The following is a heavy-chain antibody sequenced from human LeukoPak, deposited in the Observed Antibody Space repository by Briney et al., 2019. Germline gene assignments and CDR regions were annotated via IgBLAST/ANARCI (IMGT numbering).Heavy chain of an antibody. CDR3: ARAQWLPIDCYNE. J-gene: IGHJ3*01. D-gene: IGHD6-19*01. V-gene: IGHV4-59*07. CDR2: IHDSGRT. CDR1: RGSISGAY. Sequence: SDTLSLTCTVSRGSISGAYWTWVRQSPGGGLEWIGYIHDSGRTDYNPSLGSRITISMDTSKSQFSQRLRSVTAADTAVYYCARAQWLPIDCYNEWGQGTVVTVSS.